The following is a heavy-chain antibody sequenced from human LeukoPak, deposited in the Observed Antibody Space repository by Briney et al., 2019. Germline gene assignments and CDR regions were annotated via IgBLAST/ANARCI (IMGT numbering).Heavy chain of an antibody. CDR1: GFTFSSYA. J-gene: IGHJ3*02. V-gene: IGHV3-23*01. CDR3: AKDLVIGSSWYIVAFDI. D-gene: IGHD6-13*01. Sequence: GGSLRLSCAASGFTFSSYAMSWVRQAPGKGLEWVSAISGSGGSTYYADSVKGRFTISRDNSKNTLYLQMNSLRAEDTAVYYCAKDLVIGSSWYIVAFDIWGQGTMVTVSS. CDR2: ISGSGGST.